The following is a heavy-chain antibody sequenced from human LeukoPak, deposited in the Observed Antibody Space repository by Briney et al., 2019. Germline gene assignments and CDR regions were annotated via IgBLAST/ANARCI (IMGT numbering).Heavy chain of an antibody. CDR1: GFTVSSNY. D-gene: IGHD3-10*01. J-gene: IGHJ6*03. Sequence: TGGSLRLSCVVSGFTVSSNYMSWVRQAPGKGLEWVSVIYSGGSTYYADSVKGRFTISKDNSKNTLYLQMNSLRAEDTAVYYCASGSGSYRTPYYCMDVWGTGTTVTVSS. CDR3: ASGSGSYRTPYYCMDV. CDR2: IYSGGST. V-gene: IGHV3-53*01.